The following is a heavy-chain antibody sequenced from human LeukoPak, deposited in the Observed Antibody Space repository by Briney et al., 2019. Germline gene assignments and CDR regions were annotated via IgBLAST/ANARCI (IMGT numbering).Heavy chain of an antibody. CDR2: INHSGST. D-gene: IGHD2-8*01. Sequence: SETLSLTCAVYGGSFSGYYWSWIRQPPGKGLEWIGEINHSGSTNYNPSLKSRVIISVDTSKNQFSLKLSSVTAADTAVYYYATSLMVYAKNPPAFDIWGQGTMVTVSS. CDR3: ATSLMVYAKNPPAFDI. CDR1: GGSFSGYY. J-gene: IGHJ3*02. V-gene: IGHV4-34*01.